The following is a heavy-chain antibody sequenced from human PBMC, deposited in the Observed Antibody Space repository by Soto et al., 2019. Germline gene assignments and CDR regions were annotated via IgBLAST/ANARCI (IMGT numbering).Heavy chain of an antibody. J-gene: IGHJ6*02. CDR3: ARDKSPAIGFYYYYGMDV. D-gene: IGHD3-10*01. Sequence: GGSLRLSCAASGFTFSSYEMNWVRQAPGKGLEWVSYISSSGSTIYYADSVKGRFTISRDNAKNSLYLQMNSLRAEDTAVYYCARDKSPAIGFYYYYGMDVWGQGTTVTVSS. V-gene: IGHV3-48*03. CDR1: GFTFSSYE. CDR2: ISSSGSTI.